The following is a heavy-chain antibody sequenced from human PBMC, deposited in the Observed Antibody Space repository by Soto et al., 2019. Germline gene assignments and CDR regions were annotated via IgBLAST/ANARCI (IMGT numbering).Heavy chain of an antibody. V-gene: IGHV5-51*01. CDR3: ARVRFGDYQRAFEY. Sequence: PGESLKISCQGSGYNLTNYWIAWVRQMSGKGLEWMGMIYGDDSNTKYSPSFQGQVTISVDKSMNTAYLQWGSLKASDTAMYYCARVRFGDYQRAFEYWGQGTLVTVSS. CDR2: IYGDDSNT. D-gene: IGHD3-10*01. CDR1: GYNLTNYW. J-gene: IGHJ4*02.